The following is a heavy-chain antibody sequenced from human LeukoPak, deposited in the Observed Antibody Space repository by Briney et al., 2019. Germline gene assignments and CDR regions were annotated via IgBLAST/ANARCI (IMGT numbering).Heavy chain of an antibody. CDR3: AWGRLIWNDGCFDY. D-gene: IGHD1-1*01. CDR2: IKQEVSEK. J-gene: IGHJ4*02. Sequence: GGSLSLSCAASGVTFSSYWMSWVRRAPGKRLEWVANIKQEVSEKYYVDYVKCRFTISRDTAKNSLYLQMNSLRAEDTAVYYCAWGRLIWNDGCFDYCGQGTLVTVSS. V-gene: IGHV3-7*04. CDR1: GVTFSSYW.